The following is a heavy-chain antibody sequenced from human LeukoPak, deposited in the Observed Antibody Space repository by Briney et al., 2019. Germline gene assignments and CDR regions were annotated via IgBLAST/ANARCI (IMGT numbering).Heavy chain of an antibody. J-gene: IGHJ6*03. CDR3: AKGRVSSSTWYSTYYYYFYMDL. V-gene: IGHV4-59*01. CDR2: VDHTGST. CDR1: DDSITMYY. D-gene: IGHD6-13*01. Sequence: SETLSLTCSVSDDSITMYYWTWIRQPPGKGLEWIGYVDHTGSTNFNPSLNGRVSISRDTTKNLFSLRLRSVTAADTAVYFCAKGRVSSSTWYSTYYYYFYMDLWGKGTTVTVSS.